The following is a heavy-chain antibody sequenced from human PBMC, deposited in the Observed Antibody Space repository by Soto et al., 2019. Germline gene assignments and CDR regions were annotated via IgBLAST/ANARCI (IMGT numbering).Heavy chain of an antibody. J-gene: IGHJ5*02. CDR3: ARDGGEYNCGYNWFDP. D-gene: IGHD1-1*01. CDR1: GGSISRGAYY. Sequence: SETLSLTCAVSGGSISRGAYYWNWIRQHPGKGLEWIGYIYSRGNTYYNPSLKSRVTLSVDTSKNQFSLKLSSVTAADTAVYYCARDGGEYNCGYNWFDPWGQGTLVTVAS. V-gene: IGHV4-31*11. CDR2: IYSRGNT.